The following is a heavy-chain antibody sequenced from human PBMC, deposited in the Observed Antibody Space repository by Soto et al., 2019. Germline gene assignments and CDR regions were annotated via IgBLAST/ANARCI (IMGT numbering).Heavy chain of an antibody. Sequence: EVQLVESGGGLVQPGGSLRLSCAASGFTFSSYWMSWVRQAPGRGLEWVANIKQDGSEKYYGDSVKGRFTISRDNAKNQLYMQMNSLRAEDTAVYYCAREGGVGMATFRYAFDIWGQGTMVTVSS. J-gene: IGHJ3*02. CDR2: IKQDGSEK. CDR3: AREGGVGMATFRYAFDI. D-gene: IGHD5-12*01. V-gene: IGHV3-7*01. CDR1: GFTFSSYW.